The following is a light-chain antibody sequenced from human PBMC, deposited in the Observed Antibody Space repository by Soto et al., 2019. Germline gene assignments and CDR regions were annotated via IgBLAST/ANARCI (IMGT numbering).Light chain of an antibody. V-gene: IGLV2-14*01. CDR2: DVN. CDR1: SSDVGGYNY. J-gene: IGLJ1*01. CDR3: CSYTSSSTYV. Sequence: QPASVSGSPGQSITISCTGTSSDVGGYNYVSWYQQHPGKAPKLMIFDVNNRPSGVSNRFSGSKSGNTASLTISGLQAEDEADYYCCSYTSSSTYVFGTGTKLTVL.